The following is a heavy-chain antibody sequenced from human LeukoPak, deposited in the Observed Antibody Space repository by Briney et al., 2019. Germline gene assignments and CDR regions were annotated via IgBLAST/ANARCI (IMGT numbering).Heavy chain of an antibody. V-gene: IGHV3-15*01. CDR2: IKSKTDGGTT. CDR1: GFTFSNAW. D-gene: IGHD2-21*01. Sequence: GGSLRLSCAASGFTFSNAWMSWVRQAPGKGLEWVGRIKSKTDGGTTDYAAPVKGRFTISRDDSKNTLYLQMNSLKTEDTAVYYCTTTHLFVRSTYYGMDVWGQGTTVTVSS. CDR3: TTTHLFVRSTYYGMDV. J-gene: IGHJ6*02.